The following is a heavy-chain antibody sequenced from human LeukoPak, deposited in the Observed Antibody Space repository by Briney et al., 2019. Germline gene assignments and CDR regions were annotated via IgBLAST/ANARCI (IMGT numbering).Heavy chain of an antibody. CDR2: ISTSGST. CDR3: TRAASSGPLFTYHMDV. Sequence: PSETLSLTCTVSGGSISSYYWSWIRQPAGKGLESIGHISTSGSTNYNPSLKSRVTMSVDTSKNQFSLKLTSVTAADTAVYYCTRAASSGPLFTYHMDVWGKGTTVTVSS. J-gene: IGHJ6*03. CDR1: GGSISSYY. V-gene: IGHV4-4*07. D-gene: IGHD3-22*01.